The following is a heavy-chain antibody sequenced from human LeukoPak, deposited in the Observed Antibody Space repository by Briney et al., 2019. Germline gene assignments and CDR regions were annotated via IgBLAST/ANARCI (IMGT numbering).Heavy chain of an antibody. CDR3: ARDYPVLRFLEWLRGSHDAFDI. V-gene: IGHV4-34*01. J-gene: IGHJ3*02. D-gene: IGHD3-3*01. Sequence: PSETLSLTCAVYGGSFSGYYWSWIRQPPGRGLEWIGEINHSGSTNYNPSLKSRVTISVDTSKNQFSLKLSSVTAADTAVYYCARDYPVLRFLEWLRGSHDAFDIWGQGTMVIVSS. CDR2: INHSGST. CDR1: GGSFSGYY.